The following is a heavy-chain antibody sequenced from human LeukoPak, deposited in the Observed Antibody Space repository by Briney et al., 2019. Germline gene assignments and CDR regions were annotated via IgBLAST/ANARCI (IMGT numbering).Heavy chain of an antibody. Sequence: PSDTQSLICTVSGRSISIYYWSWTRHPPGGGLEWIGYIYPSGSTNYNPPLKSRASISEDTSKNQFSLKLSSVTAADTAVYYCARDRSRWDRLPFASWGQGILVTVSS. J-gene: IGHJ4*02. D-gene: IGHD3-22*01. CDR2: IYPSGST. CDR1: GRSISIYY. CDR3: ARDRSRWDRLPFAS. V-gene: IGHV4-4*09.